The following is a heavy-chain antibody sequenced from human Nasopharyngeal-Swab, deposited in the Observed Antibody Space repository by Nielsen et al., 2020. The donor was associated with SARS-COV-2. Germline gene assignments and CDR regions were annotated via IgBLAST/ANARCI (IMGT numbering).Heavy chain of an antibody. J-gene: IGHJ4*01. Sequence: GGSLRLSCVGSGFLFTNYAIHWVRQAPGKGREWVSLESPDGSKKYYADSVQGRFTISRYNSKSTVYLQMNNLRPEDTAVYYCAKRHDLDISGYYSFAYWGHGTLVTVSP. CDR2: ESPDGSKK. V-gene: IGHV3-30*18. CDR1: GFLFTNYA. D-gene: IGHD3-22*01. CDR3: AKRHDLDISGYYSFAY.